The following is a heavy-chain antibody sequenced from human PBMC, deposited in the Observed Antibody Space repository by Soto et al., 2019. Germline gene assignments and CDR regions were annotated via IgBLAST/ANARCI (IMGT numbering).Heavy chain of an antibody. J-gene: IGHJ3*02. Sequence: GESLKISCAASGFTFSSYSMNWVRQAPGKGLEWVSYISSSSSTIYYADSVKGRVTISRDNAKNSLYLQRNSLRDEDTAVYYGARPIRYNWNDGAFDIWGQGTMVTVSS. V-gene: IGHV3-48*02. CDR2: ISSSSSTI. CDR3: ARPIRYNWNDGAFDI. D-gene: IGHD1-1*01. CDR1: GFTFSSYS.